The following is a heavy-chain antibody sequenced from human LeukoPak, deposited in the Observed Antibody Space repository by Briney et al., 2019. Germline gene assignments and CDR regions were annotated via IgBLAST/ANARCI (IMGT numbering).Heavy chain of an antibody. Sequence: PSETLSLTCTVSGGSISSYYWSWIRQPPGKGLEWIGYIYYSGSTNYNPSLKSRVTISVDTSKNQFSLKLSSVTAADTAVYYCALAAHGAYFDYWGQGTLVTVSS. D-gene: IGHD6-6*01. J-gene: IGHJ4*02. CDR3: ALAAHGAYFDY. CDR2: IYYSGST. CDR1: GGSISSYY. V-gene: IGHV4-59*01.